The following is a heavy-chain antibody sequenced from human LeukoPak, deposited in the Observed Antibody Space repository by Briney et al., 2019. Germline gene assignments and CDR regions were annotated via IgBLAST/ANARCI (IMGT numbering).Heavy chain of an antibody. D-gene: IGHD6-19*01. J-gene: IGHJ4*02. CDR1: GGSISSYY. V-gene: IGHV4-59*08. CDR3: ARQDRTSSGWYRDFDY. CDR2: IYYSGST. Sequence: SETLSLTCTVSGGSISSYYWSWIRQPPGKGLEWIGYIYYSGSTNYNPSLKSRVTISVDTSKNQFSLKLSSVTAADTAVYYCARQDRTSSGWYRDFDYWGQGTLVTVSS.